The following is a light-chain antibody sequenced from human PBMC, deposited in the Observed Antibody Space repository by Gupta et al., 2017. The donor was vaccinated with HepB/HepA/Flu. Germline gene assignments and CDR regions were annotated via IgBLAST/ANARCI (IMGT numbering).Light chain of an antibody. CDR1: QSVSSTY. J-gene: IGKJ1*01. CDR2: GAS. CDR3: QQYGSSLRT. Sequence: EIVLTQSPGTLSLSPGERATLSCRVSQSVSSTYLAWYQHKPGQAPRLLIYGASTRATGIPDRFSGSGSGTDFTLTISRLEPEDFAVYYCQQYGSSLRTFGQGTKVEIK. V-gene: IGKV3-20*01.